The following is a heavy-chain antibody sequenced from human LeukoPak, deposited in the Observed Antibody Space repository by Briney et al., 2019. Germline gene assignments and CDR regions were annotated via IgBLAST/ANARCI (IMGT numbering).Heavy chain of an antibody. CDR1: GASIISRNSY. Sequence: PSQTLSLTCAVSGASIISRNSYWSWVRQPAGKGLEWIGRIFGSGPISVSGSPNYNPSLRSRVTMSVDTSKNQFSLNLSSVTAADTAVYLCARETVGSGSGWYQDYWGQGTLVTVSS. CDR3: ARETVGSGSGWYQDY. CDR2: IFGSGPISVSGSP. V-gene: IGHV4-61*02. D-gene: IGHD6-19*01. J-gene: IGHJ4*02.